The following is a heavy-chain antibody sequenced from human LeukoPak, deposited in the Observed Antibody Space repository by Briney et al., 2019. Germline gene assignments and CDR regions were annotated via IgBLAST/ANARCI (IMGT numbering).Heavy chain of an antibody. V-gene: IGHV3-23*01. J-gene: IGHJ6*03. CDR3: ARVHGYSSGWYDGSRYNYMDV. CDR1: GFTFSSYA. D-gene: IGHD6-19*01. Sequence: GGSLRLSCAASGFTFSSYAMSWVRQAPGKGLEWVSAISGSGGSTYYADSVKGRFTISRDNSKNTLYLQMNSLRAEDTAVYYCARVHGYSSGWYDGSRYNYMDVWGKGTTVTISS. CDR2: ISGSGGST.